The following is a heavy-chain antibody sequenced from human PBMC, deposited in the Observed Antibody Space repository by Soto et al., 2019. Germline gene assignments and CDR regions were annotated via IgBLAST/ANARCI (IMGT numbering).Heavy chain of an antibody. V-gene: IGHV4-4*02. Sequence: QVQLQESGPGLVKPSGTLSLTCAVSGGSISSSNWWSWVRQPPGKGLEWIGEIYHSGSTNYNPSPTVRVTISVDKSTNQFSLKLSSVTAADTAVYYCARVSGSYYYGMDVWGQGTTVTVSS. D-gene: IGHD1-26*01. CDR3: ARVSGSYYYGMDV. CDR1: GGSISSSNW. J-gene: IGHJ6*02. CDR2: IYHSGST.